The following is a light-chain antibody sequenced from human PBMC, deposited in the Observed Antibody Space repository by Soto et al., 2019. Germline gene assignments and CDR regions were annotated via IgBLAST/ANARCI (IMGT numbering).Light chain of an antibody. V-gene: IGKV1-8*01. J-gene: IGKJ1*01. CDR2: AAS. CDR1: QGISSY. CDR3: QQYYGYPRT. Sequence: AIRMKKSPSSLSASTGDRVTITCRASQGISSYLAWYQQKPGKAPKLLIYAASTLQSGVPSRFSGSGSGTDFTLTISCLQTEDFATYYCQQYYGYPRTFGQGTKVDIK.